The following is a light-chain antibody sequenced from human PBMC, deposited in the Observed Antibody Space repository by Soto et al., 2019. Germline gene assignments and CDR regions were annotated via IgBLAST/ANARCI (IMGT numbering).Light chain of an antibody. J-gene: IGLJ1*01. CDR2: DVS. CDR1: SSDVGGYDY. V-gene: IGLV2-14*03. CDR3: SSYTSSSLSV. Sequence: QSALTQPASVSGSPGQSITISCTGTSSDVGGYDYVSWYQHHPGKAPKLMIYDVSNRPSGVSNRFSGSKSGNTASLTISGLQAEYEADYYCSSYTSSSLSVFGTGTKSPS.